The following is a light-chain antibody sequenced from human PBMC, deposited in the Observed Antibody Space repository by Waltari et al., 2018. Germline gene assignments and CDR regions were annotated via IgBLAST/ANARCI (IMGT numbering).Light chain of an antibody. Sequence: DIQMTQSPSSLSASVGDRVTITCQASQDISNYLNWYQKKPGKAPKLLIYDASNLETGVPSRFSGRGSGTDFTFTISSLQPEDIATYYCQQYDNLPLTFGGGTKVEIK. J-gene: IGKJ4*01. CDR1: QDISNY. V-gene: IGKV1-33*01. CDR2: DAS. CDR3: QQYDNLPLT.